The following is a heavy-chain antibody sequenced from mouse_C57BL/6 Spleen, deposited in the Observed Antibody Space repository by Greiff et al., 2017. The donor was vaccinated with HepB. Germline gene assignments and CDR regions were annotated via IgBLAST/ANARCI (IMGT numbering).Heavy chain of an antibody. CDR2: IDPSDSYT. Sequence: QVQLQQPGAELVKPGASVKLSCKASGYTFTSYWMQWVKQRPGQGLEWIGEIDPSDSYTNYKQKFKGKATLTVDTSSSTAYMQLSSLTSEDSAVYYCARSYGYDAYWYFDVWGTGTTVTVSS. CDR1: GYTFTSYW. CDR3: ARSYGYDAYWYFDV. V-gene: IGHV1-50*01. D-gene: IGHD2-2*01. J-gene: IGHJ1*03.